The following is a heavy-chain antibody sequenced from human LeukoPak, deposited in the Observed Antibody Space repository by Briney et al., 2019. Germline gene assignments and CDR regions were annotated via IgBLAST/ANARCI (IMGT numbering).Heavy chain of an antibody. V-gene: IGHV4-39*01. Sequence: PSETLSLTCTVSGGSTSSSSYYWGWIRQPPGKGLEWIVNIYYTGRTYYNPSLKSRVTISVHTSKNQFSLKLSSVSAADTAVYYCARLYYYDSSGPPLWGQGTLVTVSS. CDR2: IYYTGRT. CDR3: ARLYYYDSSGPPL. D-gene: IGHD3-22*01. J-gene: IGHJ4*02. CDR1: GGSTSSSSYY.